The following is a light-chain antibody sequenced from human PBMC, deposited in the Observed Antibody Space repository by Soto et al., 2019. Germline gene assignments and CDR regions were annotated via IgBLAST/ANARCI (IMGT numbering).Light chain of an antibody. J-gene: IGLJ1*01. CDR1: SSDVGSYNL. CDR3: CSYAGSSTSL. CDR2: EVS. V-gene: IGLV2-23*02. Sequence: SVLTQPASVSGSPGQSITISCTGTSSDVGSYNLVSWYQQHPGKAPKLMIYEVSKRPSGVSNRFSGSKSGNTASLTISGLQAEDEADYYCCSYAGSSTSLFGTGTK.